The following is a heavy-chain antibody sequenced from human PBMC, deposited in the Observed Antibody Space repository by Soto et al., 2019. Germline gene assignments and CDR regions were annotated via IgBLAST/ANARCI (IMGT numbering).Heavy chain of an antibody. CDR1: GFTFSSYA. Sequence: GGSLRLSCAASGFTFSSYAMHWVRQAPGKGLEWVAVISYDGSNKYYADSVKGRFTISRDNSKNTLYLQMNSLRTEDTAVHYCVRDGNHYDSSGPCFDYWGQGTLVTVS. D-gene: IGHD3-22*01. J-gene: IGHJ4*02. V-gene: IGHV3-30-3*01. CDR3: VRDGNHYDSSGPCFDY. CDR2: ISYDGSNK.